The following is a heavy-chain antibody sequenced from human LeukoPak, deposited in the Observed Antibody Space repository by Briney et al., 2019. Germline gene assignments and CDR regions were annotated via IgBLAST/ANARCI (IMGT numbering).Heavy chain of an antibody. CDR2: ISGSGGST. CDR3: AKVRGGRDIVVVPAAMADNWFDP. CDR1: GFTFSSYA. V-gene: IGHV3-23*01. J-gene: IGHJ5*02. D-gene: IGHD2-2*01. Sequence: GGSLRLSCAASGFTFSSYAMSWVRQAPGKGLEWVSAISGSGGSTYYADSVKGRFTISRDNSKNTLYLQMNSLRAEDTAVCYCAKVRGGRDIVVVPAAMADNWFDPWGQGTLVTVSS.